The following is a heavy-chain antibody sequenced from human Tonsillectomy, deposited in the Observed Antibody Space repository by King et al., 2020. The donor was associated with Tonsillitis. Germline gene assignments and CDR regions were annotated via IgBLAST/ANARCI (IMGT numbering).Heavy chain of an antibody. Sequence: VQLVESGGGLVQRGGSLRLSCAASGFMFSSYAMSWVRQAPGKGLEWVSGISGSGGSTYYADSVKGRFTISRDNSKNTLNLQMNSLRAEETAVYYCAKGRLGNDVGYFDYWGQGTLVTVSS. V-gene: IGHV3-23*04. CDR2: ISGSGGST. D-gene: IGHD1-1*01. CDR3: AKGRLGNDVGYFDY. CDR1: GFMFSSYA. J-gene: IGHJ4*02.